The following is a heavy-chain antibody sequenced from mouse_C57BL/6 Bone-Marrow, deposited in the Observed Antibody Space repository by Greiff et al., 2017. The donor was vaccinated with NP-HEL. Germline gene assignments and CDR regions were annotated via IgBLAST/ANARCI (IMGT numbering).Heavy chain of an antibody. CDR3: TTHGSSFSYYFDY. CDR1: GFNIKDDY. Sequence: EVKVVESGAELVRPGASVKLSCTASGFNIKDDYMHWVKQRPEQGLEWIGWIDPENGDTEYASKFQGKATITADTSSNTAYLQLSSLTSEDTAVYYCTTHGSSFSYYFDYWGQGTTLTVSS. J-gene: IGHJ2*01. D-gene: IGHD1-1*01. CDR2: IDPENGDT. V-gene: IGHV14-4*01.